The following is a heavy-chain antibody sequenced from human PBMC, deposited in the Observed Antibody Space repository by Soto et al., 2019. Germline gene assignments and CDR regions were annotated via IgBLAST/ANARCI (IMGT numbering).Heavy chain of an antibody. V-gene: IGHV3-15*01. CDR2: IKTKTDGGTT. CDR1: GFSFSNAW. CDR3: ATTPGGELPPADY. D-gene: IGHD1-26*01. J-gene: IGHJ4*02. Sequence: PGGSLRLSCAASGFSFSNAWMTWVRQAPGKGLEGVGRIKTKTDGGTTDYAAPVNGRFTIARADPKNTLSLQSNSLKSADTHVYLGATTPGGELPPADYWGQGTLVTVSS.